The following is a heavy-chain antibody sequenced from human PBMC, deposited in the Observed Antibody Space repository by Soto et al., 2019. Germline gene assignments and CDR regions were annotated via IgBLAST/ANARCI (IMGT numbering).Heavy chain of an antibody. CDR3: ARFRYNWNGDAFDI. Sequence: QVQLVESGGGVVQPGRSLRLSCAASGFTFSSYGMHWVRQAPGKGLEWVAVIWYDGSNKYYADSVKGRFTISRDNSKKTLYLQMNGLIAEDTAVYYCARFRYNWNGDAFDIWGQGTMVTVSS. J-gene: IGHJ3*02. CDR2: IWYDGSNK. D-gene: IGHD1-1*01. V-gene: IGHV3-33*01. CDR1: GFTFSSYG.